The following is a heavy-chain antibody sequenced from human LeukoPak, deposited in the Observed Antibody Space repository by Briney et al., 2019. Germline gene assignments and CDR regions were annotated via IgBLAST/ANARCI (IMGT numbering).Heavy chain of an antibody. V-gene: IGHV3-23*01. J-gene: IGHJ3*02. D-gene: IGHD6-6*01. CDR3: ARVASGSQLADAFDI. CDR1: GFTFSSYA. Sequence: GGSLRLSCAASGFTFSSYAVSWVRQAPGKGLEWVSAISGSGGSTYYADSVKGRFTISRDNAKNSLYLQMNSLRAEDTAVYYCARVASGSQLADAFDIWGQGTMVTVSS. CDR2: ISGSGGST.